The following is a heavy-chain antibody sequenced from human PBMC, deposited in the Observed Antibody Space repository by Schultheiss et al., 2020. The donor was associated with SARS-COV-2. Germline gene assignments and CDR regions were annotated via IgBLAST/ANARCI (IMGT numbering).Heavy chain of an antibody. CDR1: GGSFSGYY. J-gene: IGHJ6*03. CDR2: INQSGGT. V-gene: IGHV4-34*01. D-gene: IGHD6-13*01. CDR3: ARDSQLANYYYYMDV. Sequence: SETLSLTCAVYGGSFSGYYWSWIRQPPGKGLEWIGEINQSGGTDYNASLKSRATISVDKSKNQFSLRLNSVTAADTAVYYCARDSQLANYYYYMDVWGKGTTVTVSS.